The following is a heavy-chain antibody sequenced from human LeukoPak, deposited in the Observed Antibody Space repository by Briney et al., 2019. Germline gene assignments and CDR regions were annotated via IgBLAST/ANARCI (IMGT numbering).Heavy chain of an antibody. CDR1: GYSISSGYY. D-gene: IGHD2-21*01. CDR3: AKAPVTSCRGVYCYPSDY. Sequence: PSETLSLTCTVSGYSISSGYYWGWIRQPPGKGLEWVSATSSSDAGTYYADSVRGRFTISRNNSKNSLYLQMNSLRAEDAAVYYCAKAPVTSCRGVYCYPSDYWGQGTLVTVSS. J-gene: IGHJ4*02. CDR2: TSSSDAGT. V-gene: IGHV3-23*01.